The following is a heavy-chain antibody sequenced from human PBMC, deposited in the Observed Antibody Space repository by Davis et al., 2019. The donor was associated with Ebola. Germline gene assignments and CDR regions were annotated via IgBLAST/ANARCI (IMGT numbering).Heavy chain of an antibody. J-gene: IGHJ4*02. V-gene: IGHV3-20*04. CDR3: ARGIQGYIYGIPDS. CDR2: INWNGGST. Sequence: PGGSLRLSCAASGFTFDDCGMSWVRQAPGKGLEWVSGINWNGGSTGYADSVKGRFTISRDNAKNSLYLQMHSLRAEDTALYYCARGIQGYIYGIPDSWGQGTLVTVSS. D-gene: IGHD5-18*01. CDR1: GFTFDDCG.